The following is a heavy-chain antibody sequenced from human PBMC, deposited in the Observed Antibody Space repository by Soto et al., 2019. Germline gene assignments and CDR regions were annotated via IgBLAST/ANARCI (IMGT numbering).Heavy chain of an antibody. CDR1: GFSFAGYA. CDR3: AKTETFNGYYGAFDS. J-gene: IGHJ4*02. D-gene: IGHD2-21*01. CDR2: VSGGGGST. Sequence: PGGSLRLSCAASGFSFAGYAVTWVRQAPGKGLEWVAAVSGGGGSTYYADSVKGRFTISRDNSMNTVHLQMNSLTAGDAAVYFCAKTETFNGYYGAFDSWGRGTRVTVSS. V-gene: IGHV3-23*01.